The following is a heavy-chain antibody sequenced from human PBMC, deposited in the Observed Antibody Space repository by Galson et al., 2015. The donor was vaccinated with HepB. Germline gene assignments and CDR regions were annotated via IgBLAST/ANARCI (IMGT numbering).Heavy chain of an antibody. J-gene: IGHJ6*02. CDR2: IIPIFGTA. CDR3: ARDRRDYDFWSGNLGGMDV. D-gene: IGHD3-3*01. CDR1: GGTFSSYA. V-gene: IGHV1-69*13. Sequence: SVKVSCKASGGTFSSYAISWVRQAPGQGLEWMGGIIPIFGTANYAQKFQGRVTITADESTSTAYMELSSLRSEDTAVYYCARDRRDYDFWSGNLGGMDVWGQGTTVTVSS.